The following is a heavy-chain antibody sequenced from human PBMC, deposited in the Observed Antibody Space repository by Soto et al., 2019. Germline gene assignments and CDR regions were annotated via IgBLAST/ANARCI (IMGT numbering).Heavy chain of an antibody. V-gene: IGHV1-69*01. CDR3: ASSRYCSSTSCFLSSPYYYYGMDV. CDR1: GGTFSSYA. D-gene: IGHD2-2*01. Sequence: QVQLVQSGAEVKKPGSSVKVSCKASGGTFSSYAISWVRQAPGQGLEWMGGIIPIFGTANYAQKFQGRVTITADESTSTAYMELSRLRSEDTAVYYCASSRYCSSTSCFLSSPYYYYGMDVWGKGTTVTVSS. CDR2: IIPIFGTA. J-gene: IGHJ6*04.